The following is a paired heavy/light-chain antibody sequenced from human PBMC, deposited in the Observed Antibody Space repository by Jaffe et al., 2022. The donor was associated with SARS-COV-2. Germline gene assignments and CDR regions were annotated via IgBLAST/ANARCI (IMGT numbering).Light chain of an antibody. CDR3: AAWDDSLNGLNWV. J-gene: IGLJ3*02. CDR2: SNN. Sequence: QSVLTQPPSASGTPGQRVTISCSGSSSNIGSNYVCWYKQLPGTAPKLLIYSNNQRPSGVPDRFSGSKSGTSASLAISGLQSEDEADYYCAAWDDSLNGLNWVFGGGTKLTVL. CDR1: SSNIGSNY. V-gene: IGLV1-44*01.
Heavy chain of an antibody. CDR1: GGSISSSTYY. J-gene: IGHJ4*02. CDR3: ASYYGSGSYYNFFDS. Sequence: QLQLQESGPGLVKPSETLSLTCTVSGGSISSSTYYWGWIRQPPGKGLEWIGNIYYSGSTYYNPSVKSRVTISVDTSKNQFSLKVTSVTAADTAVYYCASYYGSGSYYNFFDSWGQGTLVTVSS. D-gene: IGHD3-10*01. CDR2: IYYSGST. V-gene: IGHV4-39*01.